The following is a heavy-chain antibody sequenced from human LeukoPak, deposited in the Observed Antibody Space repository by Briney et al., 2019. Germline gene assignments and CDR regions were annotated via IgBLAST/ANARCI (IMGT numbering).Heavy chain of an antibody. D-gene: IGHD6-19*01. J-gene: IGHJ4*02. Sequence: GGSLRLSCTASGFTFGDYLMRWVRQAPGKGREWIGFISGGTTEYAASVKGRFTISRDDSTSIAYLQMNSLTTEDTAVYYCSRGSGWLSVYWGQGTLVTVSS. CDR1: GFTFGDYL. V-gene: IGHV3-49*04. CDR3: SRGSGWLSVY. CDR2: ISGGTT.